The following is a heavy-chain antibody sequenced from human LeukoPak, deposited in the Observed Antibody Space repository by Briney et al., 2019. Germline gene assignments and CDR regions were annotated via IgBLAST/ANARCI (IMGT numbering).Heavy chain of an antibody. J-gene: IGHJ4*02. CDR1: GFTFSDYY. CDR3: ARDLRFGELSGGLDY. V-gene: IGHV3-11*06. CDR2: VSSSSSYT. D-gene: IGHD3-10*01. Sequence: GSLRLSCAASGFTFSDYYMSWIRQAPGKGLEWVSYVSSSSSYTNYADSVKGRFTISRDSAKNSLYLQMNSLRAEDTAVYYCARDLRFGELSGGLDYWGQGALVTVSS.